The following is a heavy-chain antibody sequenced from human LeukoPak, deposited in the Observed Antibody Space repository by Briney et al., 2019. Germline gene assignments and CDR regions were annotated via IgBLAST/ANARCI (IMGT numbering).Heavy chain of an antibody. CDR2: VYTSGST. V-gene: IGHV4-4*07. D-gene: IGHD2-2*01. CDR3: ARGGSRYYYMDV. Sequence: PSETLSLTCTVSGGSFSSYYWSWIRQPAGKGLEWIRRVYTSGSTNYNPSLKSRVTMSMDTSKNQFSLKVSSVTAADTAVYYCARGGSRYYYMDVWAKGPRSPSP. J-gene: IGHJ6*03. CDR1: GGSFSSYY.